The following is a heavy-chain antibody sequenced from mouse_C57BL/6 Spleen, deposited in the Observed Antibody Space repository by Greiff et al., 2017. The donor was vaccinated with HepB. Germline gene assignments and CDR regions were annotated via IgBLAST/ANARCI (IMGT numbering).Heavy chain of an antibody. CDR2: ISNGGGST. CDR1: GFTFSDYY. J-gene: IGHJ2*01. Sequence: EVKLMESGGGLVQPGGSLKLSCAASGFTFSDYYMYWVRQTPEKRLEWVEYISNGGGSTYYPDTVKGRFTISRDNAKNTLDLQMSRLKSEDTAMYYCARLDDGYYVLDYWGQGTTLTVSS. CDR3: ARLDDGYYVLDY. V-gene: IGHV5-12*01. D-gene: IGHD2-3*01.